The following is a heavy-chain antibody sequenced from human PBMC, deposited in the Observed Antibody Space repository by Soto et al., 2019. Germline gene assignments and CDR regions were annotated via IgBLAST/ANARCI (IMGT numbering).Heavy chain of an antibody. J-gene: IGHJ4*02. CDR1: GFTVSSNY. CDR3: ARDNGLWSGYYTGLDY. V-gene: IGHV3-53*01. Sequence: PGGSLRLSCAASGFTVSSNYMSWVRQAPGKGLEWVSVIYSGGSTYYADSVKGRFTISRDNSKNTLYLQMNSLRAEDTAVYYCARDNGLWSGYYTGLDYWGQGTLVTVSS. D-gene: IGHD3-3*01. CDR2: IYSGGST.